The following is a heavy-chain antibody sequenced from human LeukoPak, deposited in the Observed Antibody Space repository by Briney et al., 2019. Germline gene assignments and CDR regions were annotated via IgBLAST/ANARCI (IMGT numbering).Heavy chain of an antibody. CDR1: GYTFTSYD. CDR3: ARERDGYNP. CDR2: IIPIFGTA. D-gene: IGHD5-24*01. Sequence: ASVTVSCKASGYTFTSYDINWVRQATGQGLEWMGGIIPIFGTANYAQKFQGRVTITADESTSTAYMELSSLRSEDTAVYYCARERDGYNPWGQGTLVTVSS. V-gene: IGHV1-69*13. J-gene: IGHJ5*02.